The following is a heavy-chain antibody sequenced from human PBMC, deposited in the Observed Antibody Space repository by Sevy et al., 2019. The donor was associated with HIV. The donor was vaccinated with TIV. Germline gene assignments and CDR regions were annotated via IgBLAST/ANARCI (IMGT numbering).Heavy chain of an antibody. Sequence: SETLSLTCTVSGGSINSDHWNWIRQPPGKGLEWIGHVYYTGGTNYNPSLKNRVTISVDRTKNQFSLKLTSVTAADTTVYYCARRNDFDIWDQGTMVTVSS. CDR3: ARRNDFDI. CDR1: GGSINSDH. CDR2: VYYTGGT. J-gene: IGHJ3*02. V-gene: IGHV4-59*08.